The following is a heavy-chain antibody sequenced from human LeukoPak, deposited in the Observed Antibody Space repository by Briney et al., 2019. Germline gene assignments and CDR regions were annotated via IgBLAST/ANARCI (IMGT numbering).Heavy chain of an antibody. CDR1: GFTFSSYA. V-gene: IGHV3-30-3*01. J-gene: IGHJ4*02. D-gene: IGHD6-19*01. CDR2: ISYDGSNK. CDR3: ASTVASDY. Sequence: GRSLRLSCAASGFTFSSYAMHWVRQAPGKGLEWVAVISYDGSNKYYADSVKGRFTISRDNSKNTLYLQMNSLRAEDTAVYYCASTVASDYWGQGTLVTVSS.